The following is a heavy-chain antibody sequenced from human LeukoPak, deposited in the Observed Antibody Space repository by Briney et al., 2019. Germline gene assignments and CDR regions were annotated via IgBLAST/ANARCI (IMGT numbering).Heavy chain of an antibody. D-gene: IGHD6-13*01. V-gene: IGHV5-51*01. CDR2: IYPGDSDT. J-gene: IGHJ6*03. CDR3: ARRGSIAAAGNYYYYYMDV. CDR1: GYSFTSYW. Sequence: GESLKISCKGSGYSFTSYWIGWVRQMPGKGLEWMGIIYPGDSDTRYSPSFQGQVTISADKSISTAYLQWSSLKASDTAMYYCARRGSIAAAGNYYYYYMDVWGKGTTVTISS.